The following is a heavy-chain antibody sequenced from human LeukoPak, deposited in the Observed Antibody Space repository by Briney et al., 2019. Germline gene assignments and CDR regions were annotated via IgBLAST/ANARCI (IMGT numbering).Heavy chain of an antibody. V-gene: IGHV4-59*01. CDR3: AREDPQTTVPEGLDV. D-gene: IGHD4-17*01. CDR2: IYYSGST. CDR1: GGSISTFY. J-gene: IGHJ6*02. Sequence: SETLSLTCTVSGGSISTFYWSWLRQLPGKGLEWIGYIYYSGSTNYNPSLKSRVTMSVDTSKNQFSLRLSSVTAADTAVYYCAREDPQTTVPEGLDVWGQGTTVTVSS.